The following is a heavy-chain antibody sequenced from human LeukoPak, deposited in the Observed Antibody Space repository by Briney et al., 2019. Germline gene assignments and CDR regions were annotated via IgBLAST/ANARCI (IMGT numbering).Heavy chain of an antibody. CDR3: ARHYYDSGGYFDY. Sequence: PSETLSLTCAVSGGSISSRSYYWGWVRQPPGKGLEWIGSIYYSGSTYYNPSLKSRVTISVDTSKNQFSLKLSSVTAADTAVYYCARHYYDSGGYFDYWGQGTLVTVSS. V-gene: IGHV4-39*01. CDR2: IYYSGST. D-gene: IGHD3-22*01. CDR1: GGSISSRSYY. J-gene: IGHJ4*02.